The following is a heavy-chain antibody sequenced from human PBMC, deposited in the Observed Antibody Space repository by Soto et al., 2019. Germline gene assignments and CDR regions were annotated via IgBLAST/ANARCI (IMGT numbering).Heavy chain of an antibody. V-gene: IGHV3-21*01. J-gene: IGHJ4*02. CDR2: ISSSSSYI. D-gene: IGHD6-13*01. CDR1: GFTFSSYS. Sequence: GGSLRLSCAASGFTFSSYSMNWVRQAPGKGLEWVSSISSSSSYIYYADSVKGRFTISRDSAKNSLYLQMNSLRAEDTAVYYCARDATGGSSWYGYFDYWGQGTLVTVSS. CDR3: ARDATGGSSWYGYFDY.